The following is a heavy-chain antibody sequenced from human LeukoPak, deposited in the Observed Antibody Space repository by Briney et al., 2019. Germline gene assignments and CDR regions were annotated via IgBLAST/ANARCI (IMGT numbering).Heavy chain of an antibody. CDR3: ARGADIVVVPAADNYFDY. J-gene: IGHJ4*02. V-gene: IGHV1-46*01. CDR2: INPSGGST. D-gene: IGHD2-2*01. CDR1: GYTFTSYY. Sequence: ASVKVPCKASGYTFTSYYMHWVRQAPGQGLEWMGIINPSGGSTSYAQKFQGRVTMTRDTSTSTVYMELSSLRSEDTAVYYCARGADIVVVPAADNYFDYWGQGTLVTVSS.